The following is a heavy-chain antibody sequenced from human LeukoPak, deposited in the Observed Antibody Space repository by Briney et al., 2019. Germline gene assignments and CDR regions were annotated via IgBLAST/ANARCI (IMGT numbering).Heavy chain of an antibody. CDR2: ISSSSSTI. D-gene: IGHD3-10*02. CDR1: GFTFSSYS. J-gene: IGHJ6*04. V-gene: IGHV3-48*01. Sequence: GGSLRLSCAASGFTFSSYSMNWVRQAPGKGLEWVSYISSSSSTIYYADSVKGRFTISRDNSKDTLYLQMNSLRAEDTAVYYCAELGITMIGGVWGKGTTVTISS. CDR3: AELGITMIGGV.